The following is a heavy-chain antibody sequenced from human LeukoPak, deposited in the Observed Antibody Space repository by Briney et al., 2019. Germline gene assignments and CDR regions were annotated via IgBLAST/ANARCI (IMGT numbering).Heavy chain of an antibody. J-gene: IGHJ3*02. D-gene: IGHD3-10*01. CDR1: GFTFSSYA. V-gene: IGHV3-23*01. CDR2: ISGSGVST. Sequence: GGSLRLSCAASGFTFSSYAMSWVRQAPGKGLEWVSAISGSGVSTYYADSVKGRFTISRDNSKNTLYLQMNSLRAEDTAVYYCAKDSGLWFGEFDAFDIWGQGTMVTVSS. CDR3: AKDSGLWFGEFDAFDI.